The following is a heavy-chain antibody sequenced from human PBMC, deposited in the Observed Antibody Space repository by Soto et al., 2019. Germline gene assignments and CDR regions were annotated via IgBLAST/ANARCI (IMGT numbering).Heavy chain of an antibody. Sequence: PGGSLRLSCAASGFTVSSNYMSWVRQAPGKGLEWVSVIYSGGSTYYADSVKGRFTISRDNSKNTLYLQMNSLRAEDTAVYYCARDESGITGTEPFDIWGQGTMVTVSS. D-gene: IGHD1-20*01. V-gene: IGHV3-66*01. J-gene: IGHJ3*02. CDR3: ARDESGITGTEPFDI. CDR1: GFTVSSNY. CDR2: IYSGGST.